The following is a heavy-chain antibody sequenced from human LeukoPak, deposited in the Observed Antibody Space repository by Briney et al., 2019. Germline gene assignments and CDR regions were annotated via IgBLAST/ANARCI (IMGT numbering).Heavy chain of an antibody. J-gene: IGHJ5*02. Sequence: GGSLRLSCAASGFTFSSYGMHWVRQAPGKGLEWVAFIRYDGSNKYYADSVKGRFTISRDNSKNTLYLQMNSLRAEDTAVYYCAKDFAYGSGSYYNWFDPWGQGTLVTVSS. D-gene: IGHD3-10*01. CDR2: IRYDGSNK. V-gene: IGHV3-30*02. CDR1: GFTFSSYG. CDR3: AKDFAYGSGSYYNWFDP.